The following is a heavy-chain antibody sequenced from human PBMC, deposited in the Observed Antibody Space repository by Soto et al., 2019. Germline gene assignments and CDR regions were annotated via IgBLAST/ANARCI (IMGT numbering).Heavy chain of an antibody. Sequence: PSETLSLTCSVFGDSISRHYWSWIRQPAGKGLEYIGRIYNSGLINYNPSLESRVTMSADTSKNQFSLKLNSVTAADTAMYFCARGIYCGGACYSGTDQWGQGTLVTVSS. CDR1: GDSISRHY. CDR3: ARGIYCGGACYSGTDQ. J-gene: IGHJ4*02. D-gene: IGHD2-21*02. CDR2: IYNSGLI. V-gene: IGHV4-4*07.